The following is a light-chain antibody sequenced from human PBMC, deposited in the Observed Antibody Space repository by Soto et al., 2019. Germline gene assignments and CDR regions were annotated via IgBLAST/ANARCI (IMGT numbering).Light chain of an antibody. Sequence: QSALTQPASVSGFLGQSITMSCTGSSSDVGTFNLVSWFQQHPGKAPKLLIFEGTKRPSGVPDRFSASKSGTAASLAISGLQSEVEADYYCAAWDDSLNGWVFGGGTKLTVL. CDR2: EGT. CDR3: AAWDDSLNGWV. J-gene: IGLJ3*02. CDR1: SSDVGTFNL. V-gene: IGLV2-14*02.